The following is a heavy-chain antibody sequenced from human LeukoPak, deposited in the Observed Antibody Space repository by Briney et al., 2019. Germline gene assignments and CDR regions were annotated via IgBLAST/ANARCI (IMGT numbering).Heavy chain of an antibody. V-gene: IGHV4-59*01. CDR1: GGSISSYY. CDR3: ARHASGRITMVRGVIRKSNWFDP. CDR2: IYYSGST. Sequence: PSETLSLTCTVSGGSISSYYWSWIRQPPGKGLEWIGYIYYSGSTNYSPSLKSRVTISVDTSKNQFSLKLSSVTAADTAVYYCARHASGRITMVRGVIRKSNWFDPWGQGTLVTVSS. D-gene: IGHD3-10*01. J-gene: IGHJ5*02.